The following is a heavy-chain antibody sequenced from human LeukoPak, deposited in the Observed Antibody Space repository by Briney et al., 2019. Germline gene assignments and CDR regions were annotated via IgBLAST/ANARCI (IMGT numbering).Heavy chain of an antibody. Sequence: SETLSLTCAVYGGSFSGYYWSWIRQPPGKGLEWIGEINHSGSTNYNPSLKSRVTISVDTSKNQFSLKLSSVTAADTAVYYCARGNTMIARKGFDYWGQGTLVTVSS. CDR3: ARGNTMIARKGFDY. D-gene: IGHD3-22*01. V-gene: IGHV4-34*01. CDR1: GGSFSGYY. CDR2: INHSGST. J-gene: IGHJ4*02.